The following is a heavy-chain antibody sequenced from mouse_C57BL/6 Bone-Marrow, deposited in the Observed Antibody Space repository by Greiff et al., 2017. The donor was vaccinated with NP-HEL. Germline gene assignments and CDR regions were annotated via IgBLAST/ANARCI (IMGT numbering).Heavy chain of an antibody. CDR2: ISSGGSYT. CDR3: ARRSNYFDY. D-gene: IGHD5-1*01. CDR1: GFTFSSYG. J-gene: IGHJ2*01. V-gene: IGHV5-6*01. Sequence: EVQVVESGGDLVKPGGSLKLSCAASGFTFSSYGMSWVRQTPDKRLEWVATISSGGSYTYYPDSVKGRFTISRDNAKNTLYLQMSSLKSEDTAMYYCARRSNYFDYWGQGTTLTVSS.